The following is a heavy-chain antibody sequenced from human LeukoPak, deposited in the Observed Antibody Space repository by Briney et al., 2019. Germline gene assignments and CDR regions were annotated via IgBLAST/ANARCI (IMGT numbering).Heavy chain of an antibody. CDR1: GFTFRSYA. CDR3: ARGSGGGKPVGEHAFDI. Sequence: PGGSLRLSCTASGFTFRSYAMSWVRQAPGKGLEWVSAISGSADRTYYRESVKGRFTISRDNSMNTVHLQMNSLRAEDTAVYYCARGSGGGKPVGEHAFDIWGQGTMVTVSS. D-gene: IGHD3-10*01. V-gene: IGHV3-23*01. CDR2: ISGSADRT. J-gene: IGHJ3*02.